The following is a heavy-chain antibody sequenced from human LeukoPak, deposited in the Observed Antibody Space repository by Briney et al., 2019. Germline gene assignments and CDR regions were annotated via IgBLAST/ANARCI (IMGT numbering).Heavy chain of an antibody. CDR2: IYSGGSK. CDR3: ARYCSTTSCESPDAFDI. Sequence: PGGSLRLSCAASGFTVSRNYMSWVRQAPGKGLEWVSGIYSGGSKYYADSVKGRFTISRDNPKNIVYLQMNSLRAEDTAVYYCARYCSTTSCESPDAFDIWGHGTMVTVSS. D-gene: IGHD2-2*01. V-gene: IGHV3-53*01. CDR1: GFTVSRNY. J-gene: IGHJ3*02.